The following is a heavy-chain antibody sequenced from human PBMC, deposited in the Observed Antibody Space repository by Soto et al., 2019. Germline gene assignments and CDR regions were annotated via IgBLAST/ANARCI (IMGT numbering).Heavy chain of an antibody. CDR1: GGSISSGGYY. V-gene: IGHV4-31*03. J-gene: IGHJ4*02. Sequence: SETLSLTCTVSGGSISSGGYYWSWIRQHPGKGLEWIGYIYYSGSTYYNPSLKSRVTISVDTSKNQFSLKLSSVTAADTAVYYCARGVAGTMVRGVIISFDYWGQGTLVTVSS. D-gene: IGHD3-10*01. CDR3: ARGVAGTMVRGVIISFDY. CDR2: IYYSGST.